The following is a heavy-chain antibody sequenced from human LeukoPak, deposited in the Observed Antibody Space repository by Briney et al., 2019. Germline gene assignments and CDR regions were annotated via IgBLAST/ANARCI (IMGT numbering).Heavy chain of an antibody. CDR3: AKDLRAMVRRFFDY. V-gene: IGHV3-23*01. Sequence: PGGSLRLSCAASGFTFSSYAMRWVRPTPGKGLEWVSAISGSGGCTYYADSVKGRFTISRDNSKNTLYLQMNRLRAEDTGVYYCAKDLRAMVRRFFDYWGQGTLVTVSS. CDR2: ISGSGGCT. D-gene: IGHD3-10*01. J-gene: IGHJ4*02. CDR1: GFTFSSYA.